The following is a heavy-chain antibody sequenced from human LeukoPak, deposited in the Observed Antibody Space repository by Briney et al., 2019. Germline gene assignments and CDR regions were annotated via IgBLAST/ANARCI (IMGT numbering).Heavy chain of an antibody. J-gene: IGHJ4*02. CDR2: LNPNSGGT. Sequence: GASVKVPCKASGYTFSGYYMHWVRQAPGQGLEWMGWLNPNSGGTNYAQKFQGRVTMTSDTSISTGYMELSSLRSEDTAVYYCARMRDLVGTSPLGYWGQGTLVTVSS. CDR3: ARMRDLVGTSPLGY. V-gene: IGHV1-2*02. D-gene: IGHD1-26*01. CDR1: GYTFSGYY.